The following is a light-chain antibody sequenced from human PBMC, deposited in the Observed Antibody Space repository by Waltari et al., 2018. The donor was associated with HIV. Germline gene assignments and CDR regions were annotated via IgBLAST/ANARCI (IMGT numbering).Light chain of an antibody. V-gene: IGLV1-51*01. CDR3: GTWDSSLSAGV. CDR1: SSNIGNNY. J-gene: IGLJ3*02. Sequence: QSVLTQPPSVSAAPGQKVTISCSGSSSNIGNNYVSWYQHFPGTAPKLLIYDNDERPSGIPDRFSGSTSDTSATLGITGLQTGDEADYYCGTWDSSLSAGVFGGGTKLTVL. CDR2: DND.